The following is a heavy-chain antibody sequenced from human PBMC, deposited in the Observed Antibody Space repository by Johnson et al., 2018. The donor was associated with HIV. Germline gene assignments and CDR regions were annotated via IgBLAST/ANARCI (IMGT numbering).Heavy chain of an antibody. J-gene: IGHJ3*02. D-gene: IGHD5-24*01. Sequence: QVQLVESGGGLVKPGESLTLSCVASGFTFSSFGMHWVRQAPGKGLEWVAVITYDGSNKYYADSVKGRFIISRDNSKNTLYLQMNTLGPEDTAVYYCAKDRSRLHDAFDIWGKGTMVTVSS. CDR3: AKDRSRLHDAFDI. V-gene: IGHV3-30*18. CDR1: GFTFSSFG. CDR2: ITYDGSNK.